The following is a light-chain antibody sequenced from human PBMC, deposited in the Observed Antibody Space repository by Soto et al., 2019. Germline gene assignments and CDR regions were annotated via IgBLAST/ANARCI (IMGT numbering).Light chain of an antibody. J-gene: IGKJ1*01. V-gene: IGKV3-15*01. CDR1: QSVSSN. CDR3: QQYDNWPPAWT. Sequence: EIVMTQSPATLSVSPGERATLSCRASQSVSSNLAWYQQKPGQAPRLLIYGASTRATDIPARFSGSGSGTEFTLTIGSLQSEDFAVYYCQQYDNWPPAWTFGQGTKVEIK. CDR2: GAS.